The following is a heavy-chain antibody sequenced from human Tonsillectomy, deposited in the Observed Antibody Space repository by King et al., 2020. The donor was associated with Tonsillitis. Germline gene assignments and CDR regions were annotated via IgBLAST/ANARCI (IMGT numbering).Heavy chain of an antibody. CDR1: GGSVGIVGYY. CDR3: AREVSHPTPFDS. V-gene: IGHV4-61*08. Sequence: VQLQESGPGLVKPSETLSLTCTVSGGSVGIVGYYWSWIRQPPGKGLEWIGNIYHSGITTYNPSLESRVTISIDTPNNQFSLRLGSVTTADTAMYYCAREVSHPTPFDSWGLGALVTVSS. J-gene: IGHJ4*02. CDR2: IYHSGIT.